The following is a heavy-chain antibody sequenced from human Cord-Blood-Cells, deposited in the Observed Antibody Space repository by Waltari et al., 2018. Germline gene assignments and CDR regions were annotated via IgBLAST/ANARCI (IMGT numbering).Heavy chain of an antibody. Sequence: QVQLQQWGAGLLKPSETLSLTCAVYGGSFSGYYWSWIRQPPGKGLEWIGEINHSGSTNYNPSLKVRVTISVDTSKNQFSLKLSSVTAADTAVYYCARHGGEVVRGVSSFNYWGQGTLVTVSS. J-gene: IGHJ4*02. CDR1: GGSFSGYY. CDR3: ARHGGEVVRGVSSFNY. D-gene: IGHD3-10*01. CDR2: INHSGST. V-gene: IGHV4-34*01.